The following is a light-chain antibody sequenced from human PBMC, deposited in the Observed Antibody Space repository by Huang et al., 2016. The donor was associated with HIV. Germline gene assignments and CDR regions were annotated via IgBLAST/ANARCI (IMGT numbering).Light chain of an antibody. CDR1: QSISNN. CDR3: QQYDNWPPFT. V-gene: IGKV3-15*01. Sequence: EIVMTQSPATLSVSPGERVTLSCRASQSISNNLAWYQQKPGQAPSLLIYGEATRATAGAAWVSGSGSGTEFTLTISSLQSEDSAVYYCQQYDNWPPFTFGQGTKLEIK. J-gene: IGKJ2*01. CDR2: GEA.